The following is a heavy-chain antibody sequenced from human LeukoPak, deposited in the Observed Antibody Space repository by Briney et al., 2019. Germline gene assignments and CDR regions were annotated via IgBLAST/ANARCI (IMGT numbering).Heavy chain of an antibody. CDR3: AIQKYCSSTNCYYFDH. CDR2: IYTSGST. D-gene: IGHD2-2*01. J-gene: IGHJ4*02. CDR1: GGSISSYY. V-gene: IGHV4-4*07. Sequence: MASETLSLTCTVSGGSISSYYWSWIRQPAGKGLEWIGRIYTSGSTNYNPSLKSRVTISVDTSKNQFSLKLSSVTAADTAVYYCAIQKYCSSTNCYYFDHWGQGTLVTVSS.